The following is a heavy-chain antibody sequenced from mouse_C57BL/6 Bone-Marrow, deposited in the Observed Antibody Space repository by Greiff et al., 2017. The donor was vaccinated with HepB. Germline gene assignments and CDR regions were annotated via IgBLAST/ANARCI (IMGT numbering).Heavy chain of an antibody. J-gene: IGHJ3*01. D-gene: IGHD2-2*01. Sequence: QVQLQQSGAELVRPGTSVKMSCKASGYTFTNYWIGWAKQRPGHGLEWIGDIYPGGGYTNYNEKFKGKATLTADKSSSTAYMQCSSLTSEDSAIYYCARLKDYGYPWFAYWGQGTLVTVSA. V-gene: IGHV1-63*01. CDR1: GYTFTNYW. CDR3: ARLKDYGYPWFAY. CDR2: IYPGGGYT.